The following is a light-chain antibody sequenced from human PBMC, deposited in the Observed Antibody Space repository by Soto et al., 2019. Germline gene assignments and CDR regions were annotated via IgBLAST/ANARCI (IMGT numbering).Light chain of an antibody. CDR1: QSVSSN. J-gene: IGKJ4*01. Sequence: EIVMTQSPATVSVSAGERVTLSCRATQSVSSNLAWYQQKPGQAPRLLIYGASNRATDIPARFSGSASGTEFTLTISSLQSEDFAVYYCQQYNDLPLTFGGGTKVEIK. CDR2: GAS. V-gene: IGKV3D-15*01. CDR3: QQYNDLPLT.